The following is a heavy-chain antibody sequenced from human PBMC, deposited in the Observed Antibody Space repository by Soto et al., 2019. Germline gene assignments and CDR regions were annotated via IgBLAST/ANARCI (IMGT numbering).Heavy chain of an antibody. CDR3: ATVGLLWFGADY. Sequence: EVQLLESGGGLVQPGGSLRLSCAASGFTFSSYAMSWVRQAPGKGLEWVSAISGSGGSTYYADSVKGRFTISRDNSTNTLYLQMNSLRAEDTAVYYCATVGLLWFGADYWGQGTLVTVSS. CDR2: ISGSGGST. CDR1: GFTFSSYA. D-gene: IGHD3-10*01. V-gene: IGHV3-23*01. J-gene: IGHJ4*02.